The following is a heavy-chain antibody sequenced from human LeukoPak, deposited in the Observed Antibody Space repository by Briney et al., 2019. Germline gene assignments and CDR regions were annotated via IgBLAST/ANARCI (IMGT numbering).Heavy chain of an antibody. J-gene: IGHJ4*02. CDR1: GFTSTNYA. CDR2: LIGSSGST. D-gene: IGHD5-12*01. CDR3: AKGAYDYIEIGYFDS. V-gene: IGHV3-23*01. Sequence: GGSLRLACAASGFTSTNYAMNWVRQAPGKGLEWVSVLIGSSGSTDYADSVKGRFTISRDNSKNTVFLQMNSLRAEDTAIYYCAKGAYDYIEIGYFDSWGQGTLVTVSS.